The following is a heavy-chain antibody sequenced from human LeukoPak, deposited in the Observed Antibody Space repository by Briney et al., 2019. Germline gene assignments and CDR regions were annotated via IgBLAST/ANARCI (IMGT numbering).Heavy chain of an antibody. J-gene: IGHJ4*02. CDR2: IYSSGST. V-gene: IGHV3-53*01. Sequence: GGSLRLSCAASGFTVSSNYMSWVRQAPGKGLEWVSVIYSSGSTYYADSVKGRFTIPRDNSKNTLHLQMNTLRAEDTAVYYCASRIATAGSVDYWGQGTLVTVSS. CDR3: ASRIATAGSVDY. CDR1: GFTVSSNY. D-gene: IGHD6-13*01.